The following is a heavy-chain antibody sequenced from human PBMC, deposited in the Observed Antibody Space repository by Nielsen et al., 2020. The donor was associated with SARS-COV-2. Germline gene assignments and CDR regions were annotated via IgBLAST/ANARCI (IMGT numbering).Heavy chain of an antibody. CDR1: GGSISSYY. D-gene: IGHD5-18*01. J-gene: IGHJ6*02. Sequence: SETLSLTCTVSGGSISSYYWSWIRQPPGKGLEWIGYIYYSGSTYYNPSLKSRVTISVDTSKNQFSLKLSSVTAADTAVYYCARGYSYGYYYYYGMDVWGQGTTVTVSS. V-gene: IGHV4-59*12. CDR3: ARGYSYGYYYYYGMDV. CDR2: IYYSGST.